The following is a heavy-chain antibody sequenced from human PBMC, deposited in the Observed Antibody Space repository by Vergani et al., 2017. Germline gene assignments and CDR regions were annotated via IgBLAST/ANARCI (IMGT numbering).Heavy chain of an antibody. CDR2: IYYSGST. CDR3: AREMSYCGGDCYRRGGGKYXFDY. V-gene: IGHV4-39*07. CDR1: GGSLSSSSYY. J-gene: IGHJ4*02. D-gene: IGHD2-21*02. Sequence: QLQLQESGPGLVKPSETLSLTCTVSGGSLSSSSYYWGWIRQPPGKGLEWIGSIYYSGSTYYNPSLKSRVTISVDTSKNQFSLKLSSVTAADTAVYYCAREMSYCGGDCYRRGGGKYXFDYWGQGTLVTVSS.